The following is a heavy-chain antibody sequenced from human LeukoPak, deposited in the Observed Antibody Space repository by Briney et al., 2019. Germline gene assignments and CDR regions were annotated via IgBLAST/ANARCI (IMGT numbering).Heavy chain of an antibody. CDR1: GFTFSSYG. Sequence: PGGSLRLSCAASGFTFSSYGMHWVRQAPGKGLEWVAFIRYDGSNKYYADSAKGRFTISRDNSKNTLYLQMNSLRAEDTAVYYCAKDWRRGSGFDYWGQGTLVTVSS. CDR2: IRYDGSNK. V-gene: IGHV3-30*02. CDR3: AKDWRRGSGFDY. D-gene: IGHD3-10*01. J-gene: IGHJ4*02.